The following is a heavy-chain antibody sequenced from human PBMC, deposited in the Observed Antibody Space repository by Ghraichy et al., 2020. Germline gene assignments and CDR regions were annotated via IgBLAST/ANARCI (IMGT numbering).Heavy chain of an antibody. J-gene: IGHJ4*02. CDR1: GFTFSSYT. Sequence: GGSLRLSCAASGFTFSSYTMNWVRQAPGKGLEWVAYIRSSGSPIYYADSVKGRFTISRDNARNTVYLQMNSLRDEDTAVYYCARDPHSLDYWGQGTLVTVSS. CDR3: ARDPHSLDY. V-gene: IGHV3-48*02. CDR2: IRSSGSPI.